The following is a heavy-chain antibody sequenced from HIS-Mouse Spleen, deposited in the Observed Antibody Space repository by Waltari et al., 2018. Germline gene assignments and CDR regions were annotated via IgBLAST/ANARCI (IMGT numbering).Heavy chain of an antibody. Sequence: QVQLVQSGAEVKKPGASVKVSCKDSGYTFTGYYLHWAPQAPGQGLEWMGWINPNSGGTNYAQKFQGRVTMTRDTSISTAYMELSRLRSDDTAVYYCANLIAAADNDAFDIWGQGTMVTVSS. D-gene: IGHD6-13*01. J-gene: IGHJ3*02. V-gene: IGHV1-2*02. CDR2: INPNSGGT. CDR1: GYTFTGYY. CDR3: ANLIAAADNDAFDI.